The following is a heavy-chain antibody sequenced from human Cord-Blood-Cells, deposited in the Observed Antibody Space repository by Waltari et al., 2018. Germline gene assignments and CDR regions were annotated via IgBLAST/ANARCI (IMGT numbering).Heavy chain of an antibody. Sequence: QVQLVQSGAEVKKPGASVKVSCKVSGYTLTELSMHWVRQAPGKGLEWRGGFGPEDVETIYAQKCQGRGTMTGDASTDPAYMERSSLGSEDTAVYYCATLGVGFDYWGQGTLVTVSS. D-gene: IGHD2-15*01. CDR3: ATLGVGFDY. CDR2: FGPEDVET. CDR1: GYTLTELS. J-gene: IGHJ4*02. V-gene: IGHV1-24*01.